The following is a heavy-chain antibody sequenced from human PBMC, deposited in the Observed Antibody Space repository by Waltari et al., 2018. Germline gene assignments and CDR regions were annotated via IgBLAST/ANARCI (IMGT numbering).Heavy chain of an antibody. D-gene: IGHD3-10*01. J-gene: IGHJ4*02. Sequence: EVQLLESGGGLVQPGGSLRLSCAASGFTFGSHAMSWVRQAPGKGLEWVSTISIGGDSTYYADSVKGRFTVSRDNSKNTLYLQMNSLRVDDTAVYYCAATYYGAWGQGTLVTVSS. CDR2: ISIGGDST. CDR3: AATYYGA. V-gene: IGHV3-23*01. CDR1: GFTFGSHA.